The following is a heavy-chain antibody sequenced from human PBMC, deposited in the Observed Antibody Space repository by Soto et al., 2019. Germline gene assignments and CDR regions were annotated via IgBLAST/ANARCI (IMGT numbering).Heavy chain of an antibody. Sequence: PSETLSLTCAVSGGSISSGGYSWSWIRQPPGKGLEWIGYIYHSGSTYYNPSLKSRVTISVDTSKNQFSLKLSSVTAADTAVYYCARDRGGMDVWGKGTTVTVSS. CDR3: ARDRGGMDV. J-gene: IGHJ6*04. V-gene: IGHV4-30-2*01. CDR1: GGSISSGGYS. D-gene: IGHD3-10*01. CDR2: IYHSGST.